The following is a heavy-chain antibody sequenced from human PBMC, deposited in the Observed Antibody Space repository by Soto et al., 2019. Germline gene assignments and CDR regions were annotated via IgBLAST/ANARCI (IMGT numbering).Heavy chain of an antibody. CDR3: ARGSVDKVDSSGFYEY. Sequence: SETLSLTCGVSGFSISSGYYWGWVRQPPGKGLEWIGTINHSGSTNYNPSLTSRVTISVDTSKNQFSLKLSSVTAADRAVYYCARGSVDKVDSSGFYEYWGQGTPVTVSS. J-gene: IGHJ4*02. CDR2: INHSGST. V-gene: IGHV4-38-2*01. CDR1: GFSISSGYY. D-gene: IGHD3-22*01.